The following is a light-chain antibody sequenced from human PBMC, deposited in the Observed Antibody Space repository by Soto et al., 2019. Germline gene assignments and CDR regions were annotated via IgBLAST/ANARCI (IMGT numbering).Light chain of an antibody. CDR3: QHGDSFPIT. V-gene: IGKV1-12*01. CDR1: QSISSW. Sequence: DIQMTQSPSSVSASVGDRVTITCRASQSISSWLAWYQQKPGTVPKLLIYAASSLQSGVPSRFSGSGAGTEFTLTITSMQPEDFGTYYCQHGDSFPITFGQGKRLEIK. CDR2: AAS. J-gene: IGKJ5*01.